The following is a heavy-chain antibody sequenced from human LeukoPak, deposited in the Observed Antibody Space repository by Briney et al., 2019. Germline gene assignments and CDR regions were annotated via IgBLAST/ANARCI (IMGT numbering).Heavy chain of an antibody. Sequence: GGSLRLSCAVSGFTFSSYGMSWVRQALGKGLEWVSLISGSGGSTYYADSVKGRFTISRDNSKNTLYLQMNSLRAEDTAVYYCAKDLGYGDYSVFDYWGQGTLVTVS. J-gene: IGHJ4*02. CDR3: AKDLGYGDYSVFDY. CDR2: ISGSGGST. D-gene: IGHD4-17*01. CDR1: GFTFSSYG. V-gene: IGHV3-23*01.